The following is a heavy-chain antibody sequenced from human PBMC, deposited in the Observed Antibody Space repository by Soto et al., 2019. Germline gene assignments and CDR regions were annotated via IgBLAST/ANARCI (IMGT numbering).Heavy chain of an antibody. CDR3: VRGVSGDQPYCWYGMDV. CDR1: GFTFSSYS. CDR2: ISSSSNTI. D-gene: IGHD7-27*01. J-gene: IGHJ6*02. V-gene: IGHV3-48*01. Sequence: EVQLVESGGGLVQPGGSLRLSCAASGFTFSSYSMNWVRQAPGKGLQWISYISSSSNTIYYADSVKGRFTISRDYAKNSLYLQMNSLTAEDTAVYYCVRGVSGDQPYCWYGMDVWGQGTTVTVSS.